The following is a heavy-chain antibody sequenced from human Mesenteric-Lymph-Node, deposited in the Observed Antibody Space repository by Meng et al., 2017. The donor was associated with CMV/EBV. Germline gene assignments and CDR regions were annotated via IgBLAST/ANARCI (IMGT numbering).Heavy chain of an antibody. D-gene: IGHD6-19*01. Sequence: GESLKISCAASGFTFSSYAMHWVRQAPGKGLEWVAVISYDGSNKYYADSVKGRFTISRDNSKNTLYLQMNSLRAEDTAVYYCARDMRQWLVQDYWGQGTLVTVSS. J-gene: IGHJ4*02. CDR2: ISYDGSNK. CDR3: ARDMRQWLVQDY. V-gene: IGHV3-30*04. CDR1: GFTFSSYA.